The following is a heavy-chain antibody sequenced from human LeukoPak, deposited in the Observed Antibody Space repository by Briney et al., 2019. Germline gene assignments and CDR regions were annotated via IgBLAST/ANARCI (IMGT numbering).Heavy chain of an antibody. CDR2: IYTSGST. CDR1: GGSISSYY. J-gene: IGHJ4*02. V-gene: IGHV4-4*07. D-gene: IGHD7-27*01. Sequence: SETLSLTCTVSGGSISSYYWSWIRQPAGKGLEWIGRIYTSGSTNYNLSLKSRVTISVDTSKNQFSLKLSSVTAADTAVYYRARGHRTWGEEYYFDYWGQGTLVTVSS. CDR3: ARGHRTWGEEYYFDY.